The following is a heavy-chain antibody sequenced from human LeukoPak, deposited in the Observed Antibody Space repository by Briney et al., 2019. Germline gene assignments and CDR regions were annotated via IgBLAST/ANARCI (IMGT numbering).Heavy chain of an antibody. CDR3: AREGDTAMGHYYFDY. D-gene: IGHD5-18*01. CDR1: GYTFTSYY. Sequence: ASVKVSCKASGYTFTSYYMHWVRQAPGQGLEWMGIINPSGGSTSYAQEFQGRVTMTRDTSTSTVYMELSSLRSEDTAVYYCAREGDTAMGHYYFDYWGQGTLVTVSS. V-gene: IGHV1-46*01. CDR2: INPSGGST. J-gene: IGHJ4*02.